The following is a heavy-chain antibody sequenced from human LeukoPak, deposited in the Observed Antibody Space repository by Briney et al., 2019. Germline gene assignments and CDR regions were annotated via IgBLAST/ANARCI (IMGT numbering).Heavy chain of an antibody. J-gene: IGHJ4*02. D-gene: IGHD3-10*01. CDR1: AFRFSSYA. V-gene: IGHV3-23*01. CDR3: AKKPKYGPFDY. CDR2: ISGSGGST. Sequence: GGSLRLSCAASAFRFSSYAMSWVRQAPGKGLEWVSAISGSGGSTYYADSVKGRFTISRDNSKNTLYLQMNSLRAEDTAVYYCAKKPKYGPFDYWGQGTLVTVSS.